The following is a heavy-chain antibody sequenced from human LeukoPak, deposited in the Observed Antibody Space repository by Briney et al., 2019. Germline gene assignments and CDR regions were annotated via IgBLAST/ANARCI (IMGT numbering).Heavy chain of an antibody. D-gene: IGHD3-3*01. CDR2: IKGDGSQK. Sequence: GGSLRLSCTASGFTFSAYWMTWVRQAPGKGLEFVANIKGDGSQKEYVDSVKGRFTISRDNAKNSLYPQMISLRAEDTAVYYCARWRGAQSEFEYWGQGTLVTVSS. V-gene: IGHV3-7*01. CDR1: GFTFSAYW. CDR3: ARWRGAQSEFEY. J-gene: IGHJ4*02.